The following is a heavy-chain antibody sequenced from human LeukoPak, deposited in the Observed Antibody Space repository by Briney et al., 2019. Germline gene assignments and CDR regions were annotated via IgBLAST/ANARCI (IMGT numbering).Heavy chain of an antibody. D-gene: IGHD1-26*01. CDR1: GYTFTGYY. Sequence: VASVKVSCKASGYTFTGYYMHWVRQAPGQGLEWMGWINPNSGGTNYAQKLQGRVTMTTDTSTSTAYMELRSLRSDDTAVYYCARVGWELLRGPDDAFDIWGQGTMVTVSS. CDR3: ARVGWELLRGPDDAFDI. CDR2: INPNSGGT. J-gene: IGHJ3*02. V-gene: IGHV1-2*02.